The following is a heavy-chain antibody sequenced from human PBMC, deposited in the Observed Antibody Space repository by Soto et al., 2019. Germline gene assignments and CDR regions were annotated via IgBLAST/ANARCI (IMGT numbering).Heavy chain of an antibody. J-gene: IGHJ4*02. D-gene: IGHD3-3*01. V-gene: IGHV3-15*01. Sequence: GGSLRLSCAASGFTLSNAWMNWVRHTPGRGLEWVGRIKSRSDGGTPDYGAPVKGRFTISRDASLNTVYLQMNSLTAEDTGVYYCTTDTRRISVFGVPWDSLGQGTLVTVSS. CDR3: TTDTRRISVFGVPWDS. CDR2: IKSRSDGGTP. CDR1: GFTLSNAW.